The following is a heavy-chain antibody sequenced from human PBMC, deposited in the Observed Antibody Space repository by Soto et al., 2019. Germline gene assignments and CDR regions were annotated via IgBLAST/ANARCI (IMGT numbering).Heavy chain of an antibody. D-gene: IGHD2-15*01. CDR1: GDAISSSRW. CDR2: IYHLGST. J-gene: IGHJ4*02. V-gene: IGHV4-4*02. Sequence: PSESLSLTCTVSGDAISSSRWWCWFRLSPGKGLEWIGSIYHLGSTNYNPSLRSRVTMSVDTSKNQFSLKLSSVTAADTAVYYCASGGRAYCSGGSCYDLFDYWGQGTLVTVS. CDR3: ASGGRAYCSGGSCYDLFDY.